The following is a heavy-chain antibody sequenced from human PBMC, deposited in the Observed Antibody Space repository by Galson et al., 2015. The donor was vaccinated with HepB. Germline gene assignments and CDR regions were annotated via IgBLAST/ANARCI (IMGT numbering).Heavy chain of an antibody. Sequence: SLRLSCAASGFTFSSYAMSWVRQAPGKGLEWVSAISGSGGSTYYADSVKGRFTISRDNSKNTLYLQMNSLRAEDTAVYYCAKDRGGSYYYFDYWGQGTLVTVSS. CDR3: AKDRGGSYYYFDY. J-gene: IGHJ4*02. V-gene: IGHV3-23*01. CDR1: GFTFSSYA. CDR2: ISGSGGST. D-gene: IGHD1-26*01.